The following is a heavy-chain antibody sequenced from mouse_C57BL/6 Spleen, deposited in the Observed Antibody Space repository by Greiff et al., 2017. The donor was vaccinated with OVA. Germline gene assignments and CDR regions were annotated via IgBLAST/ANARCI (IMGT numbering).Heavy chain of an antibody. Sequence: EVKLMESEGGLVQPGSSMKLSCTASGFTFSDYYMAWVRQVPEKGLEWVANINYDGSSTYYLDSLKSRFIISRDNAKNILYLQMSSLKSEDTATYYCARGYGNYVAYWGQGTLVTVSA. J-gene: IGHJ3*01. CDR2: INYDGSST. V-gene: IGHV5-16*01. CDR1: GFTFSDYY. D-gene: IGHD2-1*01. CDR3: ARGYGNYVAY.